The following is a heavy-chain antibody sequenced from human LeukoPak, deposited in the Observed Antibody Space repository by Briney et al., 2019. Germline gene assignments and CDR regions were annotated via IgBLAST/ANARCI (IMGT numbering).Heavy chain of an antibody. CDR1: GFTFEDYG. Sequence: GGSLRLSCAVSGFTFEDYGMSWVRQGPGKGLEWFAGINWNGIIKLYGYSVRVRFTISRDKATNSLYLQMNSLRKEDTALYYCAKVLWDCTNGVCYLGYFDYWGQGTLVTVSS. CDR2: INWNGIIK. D-gene: IGHD2-8*01. J-gene: IGHJ4*02. CDR3: AKVLWDCTNGVCYLGYFDY. V-gene: IGHV3-20*04.